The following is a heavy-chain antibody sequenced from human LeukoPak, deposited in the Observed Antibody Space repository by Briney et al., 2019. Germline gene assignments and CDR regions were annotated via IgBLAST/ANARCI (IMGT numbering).Heavy chain of an antibody. CDR1: GYTSTSYG. J-gene: IGHJ4*02. CDR3: ARVLWYSYGYSGLDY. V-gene: IGHV1-18*01. D-gene: IGHD5-18*01. CDR2: ISAYNGNT. Sequence: ASVKVSCKASGYTSTSYGISWVRQAPGQGLEWMGWISAYNGNTNYAQKLQGRVTMTTDTSTSTAYMELRSLRSDDTAVYYCARVLWYSYGYSGLDYWGQGTLVTVSS.